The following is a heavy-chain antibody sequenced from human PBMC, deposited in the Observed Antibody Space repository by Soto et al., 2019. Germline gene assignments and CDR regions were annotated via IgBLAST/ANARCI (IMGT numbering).Heavy chain of an antibody. J-gene: IGHJ5*02. CDR3: ARQDDILTGYYMGNWFDP. V-gene: IGHV4-59*08. D-gene: IGHD3-9*01. CDR1: GGSISSYY. CDR2: IYYSGST. Sequence: PSETLSLTCTVSGGSISSYYWSWIRQPPGKGLELFGYIYYSGSTNYNPSLKSRVTISVDTSKNQFSLKLSSVTAADTAVYYCARQDDILTGYYMGNWFDPWGQGTLVTVSS.